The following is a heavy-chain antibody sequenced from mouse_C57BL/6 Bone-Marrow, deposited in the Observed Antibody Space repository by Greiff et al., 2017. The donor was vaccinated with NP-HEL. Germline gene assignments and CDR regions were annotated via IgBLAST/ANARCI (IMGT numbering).Heavy chain of an antibody. CDR1: GFTFSDYY. CDR3: ARLRYYGNSHFDY. CDR2: ISNGGGST. J-gene: IGHJ2*01. Sequence: DVQLQESGGGLVQPGGSLKLSCAASGFTFSDYYMYWVRQTPEKRLEWVAYISNGGGSTYYPDTVKGRFTISRDNAKNTLYLQMSRLKSEDTARYYCARLRYYGNSHFDYLGQGTTLTVSS. V-gene: IGHV5-12*01. D-gene: IGHD2-1*01.